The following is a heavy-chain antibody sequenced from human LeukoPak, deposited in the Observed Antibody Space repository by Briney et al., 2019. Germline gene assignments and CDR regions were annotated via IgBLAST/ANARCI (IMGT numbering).Heavy chain of an antibody. V-gene: IGHV1-2*02. CDR3: ARDLYSSGWTDAFDI. J-gene: IGHJ3*02. CDR2: INPNSGGA. CDR1: GYTFTGYY. D-gene: IGHD6-19*01. Sequence: ASVKVSCKASGYTFTGYYMHWVRQAPGQGLEWMGWINPNSGGANYAQKFQGRVTMTRDTSISTAYMELSRLRSDDTAVYYCARDLYSSGWTDAFDIWGQGTMVTVSS.